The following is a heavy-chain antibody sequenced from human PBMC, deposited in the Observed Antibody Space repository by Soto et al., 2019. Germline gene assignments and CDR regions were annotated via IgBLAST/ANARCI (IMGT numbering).Heavy chain of an antibody. CDR2: ISSSSSTI. D-gene: IGHD3-22*01. CDR1: GVTVSSYS. V-gene: IGHV3-48*02. J-gene: IGHJ4*02. CDR3: ARGPHYYDSSGYYVPFDY. Sequence: GGSLRLSCAASGVTVSSYSVNWVRQAPGKGLEWVSYISSSSSTIYYADSVKGRFTISRDNAKNSLYLQMNSLRDEGTAVYYCARGPHYYDSSGYYVPFDYWGQGTLVTVSS.